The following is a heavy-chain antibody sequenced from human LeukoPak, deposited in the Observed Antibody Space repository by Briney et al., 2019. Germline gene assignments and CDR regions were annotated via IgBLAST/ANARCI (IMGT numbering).Heavy chain of an antibody. CDR2: ISGSGGST. CDR1: GFTFSSYA. V-gene: IGHV3-23*01. D-gene: IGHD1-26*01. CDR3: AKDRHVYSGSYSNWFDP. Sequence: PGGSLRLSCAASGFTFSSYAMSWVRQAPGKGLEWVSAISGSGGSTYYADSVKGRFTISRDNSKNTLYLQMNSLRAEDTAVYYCAKDRHVYSGSYSNWFDPWGQGTLVTASS. J-gene: IGHJ5*02.